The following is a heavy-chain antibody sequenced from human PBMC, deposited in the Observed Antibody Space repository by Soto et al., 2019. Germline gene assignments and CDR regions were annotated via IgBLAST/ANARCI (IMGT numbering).Heavy chain of an antibody. CDR2: ILYDGSNK. D-gene: IGHD3-16*01. Sequence: XGSLRLSCAASGVTFSSYGMHWVRQAPGKGLEWVAVILYDGSNKCYADSVKGRFTISRDNSKNTLYLQMNSLRAEDTAVYYCARGMMRMDVWGQGTTVTVSS. CDR3: ARGMMRMDV. V-gene: IGHV3-33*01. CDR1: GVTFSSYG. J-gene: IGHJ6*02.